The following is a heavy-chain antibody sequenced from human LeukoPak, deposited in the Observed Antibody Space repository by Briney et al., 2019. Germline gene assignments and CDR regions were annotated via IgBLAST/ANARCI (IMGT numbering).Heavy chain of an antibody. CDR2: IKQDGSET. CDR3: ARWGYTNGWYYFEN. CDR1: GFTFINYW. D-gene: IGHD6-19*01. V-gene: IGHV3-7*01. J-gene: IGHJ4*02. Sequence: GGSLRLSCAASGFTFINYWMGWVRQAPGKGLEWVANIKQDGSETYYVDSVKGRFTISRDNAKDSLYLQMNSLRAEDTAVYYCARWGYTNGWYYFENWGQGTLVTVSS.